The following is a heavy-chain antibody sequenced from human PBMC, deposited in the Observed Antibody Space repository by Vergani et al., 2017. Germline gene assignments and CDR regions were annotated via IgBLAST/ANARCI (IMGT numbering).Heavy chain of an antibody. J-gene: IGHJ4*02. D-gene: IGHD6-13*01. CDR2: IYHSGST. V-gene: IGHV4-38-2*02. CDR1: GYSISSGYY. CDR3: VRAIAAAGTELDY. Sequence: QVQLQESGPGLVKPSQTLSLTCTVSGYSISSGYYWGWIRQPPGKGLEWIGSIYHSGSTYYNPSLKSRVTISVDTSKNQFSLKLSSVTAADTAVYYCVRAIAAAGTELDYWGQGTLVTVSS.